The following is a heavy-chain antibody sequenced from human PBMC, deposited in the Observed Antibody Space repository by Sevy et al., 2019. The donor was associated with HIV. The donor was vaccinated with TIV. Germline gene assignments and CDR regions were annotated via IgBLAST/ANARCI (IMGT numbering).Heavy chain of an antibody. CDR1: GFPFNTYS. D-gene: IGHD3-16*02. V-gene: IGHV3-48*01. Sequence: GGSLRLSCAASGFPFNTYSLNWIRQAPGKGLDWVSYMSDRGNTIYYSESVRGRFTISRDNAGNSLYLQMNDLTAEDTAMYYCRGVVWRTYRFDDYWGPGTLVTVSS. CDR3: RGVVWRTYRFDDY. CDR2: MSDRGNTI. J-gene: IGHJ4*02.